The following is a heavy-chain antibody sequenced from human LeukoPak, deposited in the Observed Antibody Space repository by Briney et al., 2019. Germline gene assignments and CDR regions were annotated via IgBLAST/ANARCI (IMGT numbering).Heavy chain of an antibody. D-gene: IGHD1-7*01. CDR1: GFTFSSYW. J-gene: IGHJ4*02. CDR2: ISNDGSIT. V-gene: IGHV3-74*01. CDR3: ARDNNWNYPDY. Sequence: GGSLRLSCAASGFTFSSYWMHWVRQAPGKGLVWVARISNDGSITRYADSGRGPFTIARDNAKNTLFLQMSSLRAEDTAVYYCARDNNWNYPDYWGQGTLVTVSS.